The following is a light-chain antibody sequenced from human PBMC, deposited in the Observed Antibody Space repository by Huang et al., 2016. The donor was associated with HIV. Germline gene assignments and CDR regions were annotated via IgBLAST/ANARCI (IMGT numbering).Light chain of an antibody. J-gene: IGKJ1*01. CDR3: QQLSTYPRT. CDR1: EGIGNS. Sequence: IPLTQSPSSLSASVGDRVTITCRASEGIGNSLAWYQQKQGKATQLLVYGASTLQNGVPSRFSGTGSGTHFTLPSSSLQPEDFATYYCQQLSTYPRTFGQGTKVEIK. V-gene: IGKV1-9*01. CDR2: GAS.